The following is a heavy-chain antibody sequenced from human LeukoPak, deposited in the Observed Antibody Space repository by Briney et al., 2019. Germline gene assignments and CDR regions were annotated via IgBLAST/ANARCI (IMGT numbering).Heavy chain of an antibody. CDR1: GYTFTGYY. CDR3: ARDWAVGATDYYYYYYMDV. V-gene: IGHV1-2*02. CDR2: INPNSGGT. Sequence: VASVTLSCKASGYTFTGYYMHWVRQAPGQGLGWMGWINPNSGGTNYAQKFQGRVTMTRDTSISTAYMELSRLRSDDTAVYYCARDWAVGATDYYYYYYMDVWGKGTTVTVSS. D-gene: IGHD1-26*01. J-gene: IGHJ6*03.